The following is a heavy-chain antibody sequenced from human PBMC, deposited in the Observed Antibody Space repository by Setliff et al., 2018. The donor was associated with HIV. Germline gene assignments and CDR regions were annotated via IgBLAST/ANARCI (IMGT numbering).Heavy chain of an antibody. D-gene: IGHD2-15*01. CDR2: ISNTGDHT. J-gene: IGHJ2*01. CDR1: GFAFSNYG. Sequence: PGESLKISCAASGFAFSNYGMHWVRQAPGKRLEYVSAISNTGDHTYYADSVKGRFTISRDNSKNRLDLQMCSLRAEDMAVYYCASNFRSGYWYFDLWGRGTLVTVSS. V-gene: IGHV3-64*02. CDR3: ASNFRSGYWYFDL.